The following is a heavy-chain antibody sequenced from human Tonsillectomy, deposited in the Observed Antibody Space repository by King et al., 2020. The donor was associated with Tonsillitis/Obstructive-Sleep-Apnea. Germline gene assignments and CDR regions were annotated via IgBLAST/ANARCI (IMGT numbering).Heavy chain of an antibody. CDR2: ISAYNGDT. CDR3: ARDSMSHYFDSSTYYTFDY. V-gene: IGHV1-18*01. J-gene: IGHJ4*02. CDR1: GYTFTSYG. D-gene: IGHD3-22*01. Sequence: QLVQSGAEVKKPGASVKVSCKASGYTFTSYGISWARQAPGQGLEWMGWISAYNGDTNYAQKLQDKVTMTTDTSTRTAYMELRSLKSDDTAVYYCARDSMSHYFDSSTYYTFDYWGQGTLVTVSS.